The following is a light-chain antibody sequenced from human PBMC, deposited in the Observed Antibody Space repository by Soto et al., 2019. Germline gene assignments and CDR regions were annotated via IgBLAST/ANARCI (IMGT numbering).Light chain of an antibody. CDR1: QDIRDH. CDR3: QKLVSSPWT. V-gene: IGKV1-27*01. Sequence: DFQMTQSPSYLSASIGDRVTVSCRASQDIRDHVAWYQQKPGKPPKLLIYSASTLYSGVPSRFSGSGSGTNFTLTIGSVQPEDFATYYCQKLVSSPWTFGQGTKVDI. J-gene: IGKJ1*01. CDR2: SAS.